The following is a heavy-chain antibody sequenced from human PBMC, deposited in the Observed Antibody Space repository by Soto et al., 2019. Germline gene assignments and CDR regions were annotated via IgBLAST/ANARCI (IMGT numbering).Heavy chain of an antibody. V-gene: IGHV3-73*01. D-gene: IGHD6-19*01. CDR2: IRSKVHSYAT. Sequence: GGSLRLSCAASGFTFSASAVHWVRQASGKGLEWVGRIRSKVHSYATTYAASVKGRFTISRDDSKNTAYLQMNSLETEDTAVYYCTTPYSSDWYEKDYWGQGTLVTVSS. CDR3: TTPYSSDWYEKDY. J-gene: IGHJ4*02. CDR1: GFTFSASA.